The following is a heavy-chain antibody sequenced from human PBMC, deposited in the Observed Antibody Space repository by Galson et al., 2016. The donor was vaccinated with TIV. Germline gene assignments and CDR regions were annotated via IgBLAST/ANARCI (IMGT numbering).Heavy chain of an antibody. V-gene: IGHV3-7*01. CDR1: GFTISDYW. CDR2: INEDGSNK. CDR3: ARAMAAVDSY. D-gene: IGHD6-13*01. Sequence: SLRLSCAASGFTISDYWMNWVRQAPGKGLEWVANINEDGSNKYYVESVKGRFTISRDDAENSVYLQMNGLRAEDTSKYYCARAMAAVDSYWAQGTLVTVSS. J-gene: IGHJ4*02.